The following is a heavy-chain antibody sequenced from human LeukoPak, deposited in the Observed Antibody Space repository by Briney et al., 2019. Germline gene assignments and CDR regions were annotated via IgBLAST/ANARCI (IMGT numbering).Heavy chain of an antibody. D-gene: IGHD6-13*01. CDR2: ISAYNGNT. CDR1: GYTFTSYG. CDR3: ARGSGYSSSWYLVDDYYYGMDV. J-gene: IGHJ6*02. V-gene: IGHV1-18*01. Sequence: ASVKVSSTASGYTFTSYGISRVRQAPGQGLEWMGWISAYNGNTNYAQKLQGRVTMTTDTSTSTAYMELRSLRSDDTAVYYCARGSGYSSSWYLVDDYYYGMDVWGQGTTVTVSS.